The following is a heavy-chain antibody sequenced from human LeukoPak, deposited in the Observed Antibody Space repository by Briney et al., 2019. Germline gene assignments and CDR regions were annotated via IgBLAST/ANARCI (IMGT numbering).Heavy chain of an antibody. J-gene: IGHJ4*02. D-gene: IGHD3-22*01. Sequence: GGSLRLSFTASGFSFGDYVMSWVRQAPGKGLEWVGFIRSKAYGGTTEYAASVKGRFTISRDDSKSIAYLQMNSLKTEDTAVYYCTRERPTYYYDSSGLFDYWGQGTLVTVSS. V-gene: IGHV3-49*04. CDR1: GFSFGDYV. CDR2: IRSKAYGGTT. CDR3: TRERPTYYYDSSGLFDY.